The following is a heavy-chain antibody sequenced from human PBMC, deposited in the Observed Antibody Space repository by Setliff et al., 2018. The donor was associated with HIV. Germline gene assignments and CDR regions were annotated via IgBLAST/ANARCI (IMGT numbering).Heavy chain of an antibody. CDR3: ASSMGSHDAFDI. V-gene: IGHV4-39*07. Sequence: SETLSLTCTVSGGSMSSTIYHWGWIRQPPGKGLTWIGSIYYTGGTYYNPSLKSRVTISVDMSKNQFSLKLSSVTAADTAVYYCASSMGSHDAFDIWGQGTMVTVS. CDR1: GGSMSSTIYH. J-gene: IGHJ3*02. CDR2: IYYTGGT. D-gene: IGHD2-8*01.